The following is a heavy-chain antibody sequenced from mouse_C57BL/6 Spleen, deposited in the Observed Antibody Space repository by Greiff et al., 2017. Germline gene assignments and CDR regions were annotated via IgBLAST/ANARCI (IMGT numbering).Heavy chain of an antibody. J-gene: IGHJ4*01. D-gene: IGHD1-1*01. Sequence: VQLQQPGAELVRPGSSVKLSCKASGYTFTSYWMHWVKQRPIQGLEWIGNIDPSDSETHYNQKFKDKATLTVDKSSSTAYMQLSSLTSEDSAVYYCARRHYYGSSYDAMDYWGQGTSVTVSS. CDR3: ARRHYYGSSYDAMDY. CDR1: GYTFTSYW. CDR2: IDPSDSET. V-gene: IGHV1-52*01.